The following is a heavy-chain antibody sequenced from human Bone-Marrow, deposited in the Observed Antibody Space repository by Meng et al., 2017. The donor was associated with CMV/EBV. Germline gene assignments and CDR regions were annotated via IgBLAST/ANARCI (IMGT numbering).Heavy chain of an antibody. V-gene: IGHV1-18*01. CDR3: VRDWLDSAYDCFDP. J-gene: IGHJ5*02. Sequence: ASVKVSCKASGYTFTSYGISWVRQAPGQGLEWMGWISAYNGNTNYAQKLQGRVTMTTDTSTSTAYMELRSLRSDDTAVYYCVRDWLDSAYDCFDPWGQGTLVTVSS. CDR1: GYTFTSYG. D-gene: IGHD3-16*01. CDR2: ISAYNGNT.